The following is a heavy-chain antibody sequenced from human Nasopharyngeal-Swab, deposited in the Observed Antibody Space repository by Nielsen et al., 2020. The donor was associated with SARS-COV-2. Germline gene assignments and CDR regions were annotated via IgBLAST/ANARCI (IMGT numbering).Heavy chain of an antibody. Sequence: GESLKISCAASGFTFSSYAMHWVRQAPGKGPEWVAVISYDGSNKYYADSVKGRFTISRDNSKNTLYLQMNSLRAEDTAVYYCARDESPRLRWLDYWGQGTLVTVSS. CDR3: ARDESPRLRWLDY. CDR2: ISYDGSNK. CDR1: GFTFSSYA. D-gene: IGHD4-23*01. J-gene: IGHJ4*02. V-gene: IGHV3-30*04.